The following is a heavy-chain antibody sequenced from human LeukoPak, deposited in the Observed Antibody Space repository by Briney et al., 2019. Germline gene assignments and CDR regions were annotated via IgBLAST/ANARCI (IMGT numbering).Heavy chain of an antibody. J-gene: IGHJ3*02. CDR2: IYYSGST. CDR1: GGSISSYY. CDR3: ARDSPVLRAFDI. D-gene: IGHD2-15*01. V-gene: IGHV4-59*01. Sequence: PSETLSLPCTVSGGSISSYYWSWIRQPPGKGLEWIGYIYYSGSTNYNPSLKGRVTISVDTSKNQFSPKLSSVTAADTAVYYCARDSPVLRAFDIWGQGTMVTVSS.